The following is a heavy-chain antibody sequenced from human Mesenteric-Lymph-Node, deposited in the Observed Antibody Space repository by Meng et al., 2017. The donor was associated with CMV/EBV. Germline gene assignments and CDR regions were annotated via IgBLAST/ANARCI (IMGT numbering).Heavy chain of an antibody. CDR2: IYSGGGA. V-gene: IGHV3-53*01. CDR3: ARIRSSWSHDVFDI. Sequence: GESLKISCAASGFNVSRNYMNWVRQAPGKGLEWVSVIYSGGGAYYADSVKGRFTISRDNSENTVYLQMSSLRAEDTAVYFCARIRSSWSHDVFDIWGQGTMVTVSS. J-gene: IGHJ3*02. CDR1: GFNVSRNY. D-gene: IGHD6-13*01.